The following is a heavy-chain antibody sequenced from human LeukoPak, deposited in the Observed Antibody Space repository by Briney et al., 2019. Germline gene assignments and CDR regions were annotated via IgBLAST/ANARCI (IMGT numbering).Heavy chain of an antibody. V-gene: IGHV3-15*01. Sequence: GGSLGLSCAVSGFTFSNAWMNWVRQAPGKGLEWVGRIKKKTDGGTTDYAAPVKGRFSISRDDSKNTVYLQMNSLKTEDTAVYYCGLGSGRSDFDYWGQGTLVTVSS. J-gene: IGHJ4*02. D-gene: IGHD3-10*01. CDR1: GFTFSNAW. CDR2: IKKKTDGGTT. CDR3: GLGSGRSDFDY.